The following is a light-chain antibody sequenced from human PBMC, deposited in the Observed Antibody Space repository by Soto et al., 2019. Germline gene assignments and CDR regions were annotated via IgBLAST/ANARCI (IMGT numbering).Light chain of an antibody. Sequence: QSVLTQPPSASGSPGQSVTISCTGTSSDVGAYNSVSWYQQYPGKAPKLMIYEVSKRPSGVPDRFSGSKSGKTASLTVSGLQPEDEADYYCTSYAGSNIWVFGGGTKLTVL. CDR3: TSYAGSNIWV. CDR1: SSDVGAYNS. J-gene: IGLJ3*02. CDR2: EVS. V-gene: IGLV2-8*01.